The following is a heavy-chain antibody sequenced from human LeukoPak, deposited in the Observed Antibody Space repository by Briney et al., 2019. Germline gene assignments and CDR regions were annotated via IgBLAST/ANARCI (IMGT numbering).Heavy chain of an antibody. CDR3: AKAPEWPWYYYDSSANLDY. Sequence: LPGGSLRLSCAASGFTFSSYAMSWVRQAPGKGLEWVSAISGSGGSTYYADSVKGRFTISRDNSKNTPYLQMNSLRAETTAVYYCAKAPEWPWYYYDSSANLDYWGKETLVTVSS. D-gene: IGHD3-22*01. V-gene: IGHV3-23*01. J-gene: IGHJ4*02. CDR2: ISGSGGST. CDR1: GFTFSSYA.